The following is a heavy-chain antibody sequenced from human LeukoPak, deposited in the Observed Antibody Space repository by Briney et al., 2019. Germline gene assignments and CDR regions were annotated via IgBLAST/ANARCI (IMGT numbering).Heavy chain of an antibody. V-gene: IGHV3-7*04. J-gene: IGHJ4*02. CDR1: GFTFSENW. D-gene: IGHD3-3*01. CDR2: INQDGREL. CDR3: ARGVYYLDY. Sequence: GGSLRPSCVASGFTFSENWMTWVRQAPGKGLEWVANINQDGRELYYVDSVKGRFTISRDNAKNSLHLQMSSLIAEDTAVYYCARGVYYLDYWGQGTLVTVSS.